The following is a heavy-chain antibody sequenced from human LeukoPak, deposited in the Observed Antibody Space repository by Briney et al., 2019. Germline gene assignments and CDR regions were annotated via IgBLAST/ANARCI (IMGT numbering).Heavy chain of an antibody. Sequence: SVKVSCKASGGALSSYGINWVRQAPGQGLEWMGRIVPILGMTNYAQKFQGRVTITVDRFTSTAYMELTSLRSGDTAVYYCATGKTGYYDTWDQGTLVTVSS. J-gene: IGHJ4*02. V-gene: IGHV1-69*04. CDR3: ATGKTGYYDT. D-gene: IGHD3-9*01. CDR2: IVPILGMT. CDR1: GGALSSYG.